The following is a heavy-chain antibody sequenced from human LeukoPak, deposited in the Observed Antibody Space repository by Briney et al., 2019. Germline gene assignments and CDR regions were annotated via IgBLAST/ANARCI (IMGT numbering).Heavy chain of an antibody. CDR1: GFTFSNYA. Sequence: QAGGSLRLSCAASGFTFSNYAMSWVRQAPGKGLEWVSDISGSGDSTNYADSVKGRFTISRDNAKNSLYLQMNGLRAEDTAVYYCARDTGGRGWFDPWGQGTLVTVSS. CDR2: ISGSGDST. J-gene: IGHJ5*02. V-gene: IGHV3-23*01. CDR3: ARDTGGRGWFDP. D-gene: IGHD2-8*02.